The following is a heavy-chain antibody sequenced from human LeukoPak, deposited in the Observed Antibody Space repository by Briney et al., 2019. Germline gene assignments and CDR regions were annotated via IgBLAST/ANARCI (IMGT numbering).Heavy chain of an antibody. CDR1: GGSFSGYY. J-gene: IGHJ6*02. CDR3: ARDWRDSTVTIYYYYYGMDV. D-gene: IGHD4-17*01. Sequence: PSETLSLTCAVYGGSFSGYYWSWIRQPPGKGLEWIGEINHSGSTNYNPSLKSRVTISVDTSKNQFSLKLSSVTAADTAVYYCARDWRDSTVTIYYYYYGMDVWGQGTTVTVSS. V-gene: IGHV4-34*01. CDR2: INHSGST.